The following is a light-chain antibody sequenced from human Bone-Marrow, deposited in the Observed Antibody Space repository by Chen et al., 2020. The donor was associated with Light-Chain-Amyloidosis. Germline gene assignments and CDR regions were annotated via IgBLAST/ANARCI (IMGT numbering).Light chain of an antibody. CDR2: LGS. Sequence: DIVMTQSPLSLPVTPGEPASISCRSSQSLLHSNGYNYLDWYLQKPGQSPQLLIYLGSNPASGVPDRFSGSGSGTDFTLKISRVEAEDVGVYYYMQALQTPYTFGQGTKLEIK. J-gene: IGKJ2*01. CDR3: MQALQTPYT. CDR1: QSLLHSNGYNY. V-gene: IGKV2-28*01.